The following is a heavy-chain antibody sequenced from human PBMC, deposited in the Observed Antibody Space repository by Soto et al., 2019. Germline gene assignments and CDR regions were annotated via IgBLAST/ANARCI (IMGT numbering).Heavy chain of an antibody. V-gene: IGHV3-7*01. CDR1: VFTFSTYL. D-gene: IGHD6-19*01. Sequence: GWSLRLSCASSVFTFSTYLMSWVRQAPGKGLEWVANIKYDGSETYYVDSVKGRFTISRDNAKNSLYLQMNSLRGEDTAVYYCARYSSAWGLWGQGTLVTVSS. J-gene: IGHJ4*02. CDR3: ARYSSAWGL. CDR2: IKYDGSET.